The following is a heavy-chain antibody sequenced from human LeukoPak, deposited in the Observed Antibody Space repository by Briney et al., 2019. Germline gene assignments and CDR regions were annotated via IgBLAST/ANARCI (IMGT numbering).Heavy chain of an antibody. J-gene: IGHJ4*02. CDR1: GFSFSDST. CDR2: INSAGSTT. V-gene: IGHV3-21*01. D-gene: IGHD3-16*01. CDR3: VRGDTRDY. Sequence: GGSLRLSCAASGFSFSDSTMNWVRQASGKGLEWVASINSAGSTTHYADPVKGRLTISRDNARNSLYLQLNSLRGEDTAVYYCVRGDTRDYWGQGTLITVSS.